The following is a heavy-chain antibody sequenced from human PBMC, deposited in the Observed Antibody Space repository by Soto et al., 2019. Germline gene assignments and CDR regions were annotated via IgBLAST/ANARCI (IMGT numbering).Heavy chain of an antibody. CDR3: TRETVAGITGLDY. D-gene: IGHD1-20*01. J-gene: IGHJ4*02. CDR1: GFDVGAFA. Sequence: EVQLLESAGDLVQPGGSLRLSCAASGFDVGAFAANWVRQAPGKGLEWVSGISVSDAFISYADSVRGRFSISRDASENILYLQMNSLRVDDTALYYCTRETVAGITGLDYWGPGTLVTVSS. V-gene: IGHV3-23*01. CDR2: ISVSDAFI.